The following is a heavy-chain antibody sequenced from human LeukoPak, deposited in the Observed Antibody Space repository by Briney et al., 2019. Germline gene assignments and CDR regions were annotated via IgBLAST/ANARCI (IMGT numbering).Heavy chain of an antibody. Sequence: GGSLRLSCAASGFTFSSYEMNWVRQAPGKGLEWVSYISSSSSTIHYADSVKGRFTISRDNAKNSLYLQMNSLRAEDTAVYYCARALRAVRGYYFDYWGQGTLVTVSS. D-gene: IGHD3-10*01. J-gene: IGHJ4*02. CDR3: ARALRAVRGYYFDY. CDR2: ISSSSSTI. CDR1: GFTFSSYE. V-gene: IGHV3-48*03.